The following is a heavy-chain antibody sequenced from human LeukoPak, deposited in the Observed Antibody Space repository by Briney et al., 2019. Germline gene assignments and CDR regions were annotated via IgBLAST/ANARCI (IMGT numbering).Heavy chain of an antibody. J-gene: IGHJ6*02. Sequence: GGSLRLSCAASEFTFSSYWMSWVRQAPGKGLEWVANIKQDGSEKYYVDSVKGRFTISRDNAKNSLYLQMNSLRAEDTAVYYCARDATAHYYYGMDVWGQGTTVTVSS. CDR3: ARDATAHYYYGMDV. D-gene: IGHD2-21*02. CDR2: IKQDGSEK. V-gene: IGHV3-7*01. CDR1: EFTFSSYW.